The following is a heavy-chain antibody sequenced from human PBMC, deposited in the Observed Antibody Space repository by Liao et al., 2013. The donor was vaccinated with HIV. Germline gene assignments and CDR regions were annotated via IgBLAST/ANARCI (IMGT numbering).Heavy chain of an antibody. CDR3: ARGREDGYYGSGSYYYSYMDV. CDR2: VYTSGST. Sequence: QVQLQESGPGLVKPSQTLFLTCTVSGGSISSGGSYWTWIRQPAGKGLEWIGRVYTSGSTNYNPSLKSRVSISVDTSKSQFSLSLSSATAADTAVYFCARGREDGYYGSGSYYYSYMDVWGKGTTVTVSS. D-gene: IGHD3-10*01. V-gene: IGHV4-61*02. CDR1: GGSISSGGSY. J-gene: IGHJ6*03.